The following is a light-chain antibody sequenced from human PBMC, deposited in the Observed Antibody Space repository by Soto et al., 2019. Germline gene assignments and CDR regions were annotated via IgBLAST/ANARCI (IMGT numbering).Light chain of an antibody. V-gene: IGKV1-33*01. CDR3: QQYGSLPIT. CDR1: QDFGNF. J-gene: IGKJ5*01. Sequence: DIQMTQSPSSLSASIGDRVTISCQASQDFGNFLNWYQQKPGKAPYLLIYDASNLDTGVSSRFSGRGSGRQFSITITSLQPDDVATYFCQQYGSLPITFGQGTRLDIK. CDR2: DAS.